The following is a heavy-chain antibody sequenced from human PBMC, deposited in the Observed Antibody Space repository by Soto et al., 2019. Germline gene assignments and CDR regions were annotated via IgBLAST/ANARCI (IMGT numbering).Heavy chain of an antibody. CDR3: AKDSNYYDSSGYLDY. Sequence: EVQLVESGGVVVQPGGSLRLSCAASGFTLDDYAMHWVRQAPGKGLEWVSLISWDGGSTYYADSVKGRFTISRDNSKNSLYLQMNSLRAEDTALYYCAKDSNYYDSSGYLDYWGQGTLVTVSS. CDR2: ISWDGGST. V-gene: IGHV3-43D*04. D-gene: IGHD3-22*01. J-gene: IGHJ4*02. CDR1: GFTLDDYA.